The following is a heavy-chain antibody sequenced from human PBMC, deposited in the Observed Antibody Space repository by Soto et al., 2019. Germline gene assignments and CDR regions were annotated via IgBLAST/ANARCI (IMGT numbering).Heavy chain of an antibody. J-gene: IGHJ4*02. CDR1: GGTFSSYA. CDR2: IIPIFGTA. CDR3: ARRVRIGRDFSFDY. V-gene: IGHV1-69*13. Sequence: ASVKVSCKASGGTFSSYAISWVRQAPGQGLEWMGGIIPIFGTANYAQKFQGRVTITADESTSTAYMELSSLRSEDTAVYYCARRVRIGRDFSFDYWGQGTLVTVYS. D-gene: IGHD2-15*01.